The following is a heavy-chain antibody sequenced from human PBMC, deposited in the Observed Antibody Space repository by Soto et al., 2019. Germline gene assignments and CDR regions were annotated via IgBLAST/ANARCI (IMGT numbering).Heavy chain of an antibody. V-gene: IGHV1-18*01. CDR1: GYTFTSYG. J-gene: IGHJ6*02. Sequence: QVQLVQSGAEVKKPGASVKVSCKASGYTFTSYGISWVRQAPGQGLEWMGWISAYNGNTNYAQKLQGRVTMTTDTATGRAYMGLGSLRSDDTAVYYCARVGGIEGYYYYYGMDVWGQGTTVTVSS. D-gene: IGHD3-16*01. CDR3: ARVGGIEGYYYYYGMDV. CDR2: ISAYNGNT.